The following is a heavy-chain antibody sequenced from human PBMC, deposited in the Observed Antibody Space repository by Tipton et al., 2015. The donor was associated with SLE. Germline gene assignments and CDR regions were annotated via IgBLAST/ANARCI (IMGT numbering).Heavy chain of an antibody. Sequence: TLSLTCTVSGGSISSGSYYWSWIRQPPGKGLEWIGSIYYSGSTYYNPSLKSRVTISVDTSKNQFSLKPSSVTAADTAVYYCASSSGDRIYYFDYWGQGTLVTVSS. D-gene: IGHD1-26*01. CDR1: GGSISSGSYY. J-gene: IGHJ4*02. CDR2: IYYSGST. V-gene: IGHV4-39*07. CDR3: ASSSGDRIYYFDY.